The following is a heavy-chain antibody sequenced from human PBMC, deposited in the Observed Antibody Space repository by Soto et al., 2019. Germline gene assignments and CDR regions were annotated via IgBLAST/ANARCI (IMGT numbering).Heavy chain of an antibody. Sequence: ASVKVSCKVSGYTLTELSMHLVRQAPGKGLEWMGGFDPEDGETIYAQKFQGRVTMTEDTSTDTAYMELSSLRSEDTAVYYCATGRGREYYDFWSGHDAFDIWGQGTMVTVSS. V-gene: IGHV1-24*01. CDR2: FDPEDGET. D-gene: IGHD3-3*01. J-gene: IGHJ3*02. CDR3: ATGRGREYYDFWSGHDAFDI. CDR1: GYTLTELS.